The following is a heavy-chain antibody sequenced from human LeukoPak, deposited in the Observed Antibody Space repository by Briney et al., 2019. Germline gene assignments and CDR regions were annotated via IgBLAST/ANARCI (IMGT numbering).Heavy chain of an antibody. J-gene: IGHJ6*04. V-gene: IGHV3-48*04. CDR1: GFTFISYS. D-gene: IGHD3-10*02. CDR2: ISSGSNTI. CDR3: AELGITMIGGV. Sequence: GGSLRLSCAASGFTFISYSMNWVRQAPGKGLEWISYISSGSNTIYYADSVKGRFTISRDNAKNSLYLQMNSLRAEDTAVYYCAELGITMIGGVWGKGTTVTISS.